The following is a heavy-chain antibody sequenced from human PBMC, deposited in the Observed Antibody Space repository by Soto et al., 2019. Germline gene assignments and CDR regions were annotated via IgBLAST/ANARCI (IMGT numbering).Heavy chain of an antibody. CDR3: AKVTTTVPRRGYFDY. Sequence: EVQLLESGGGLAQPGGSLRLACAASGFTFTNYAAGWVRQAPGRGLEWVSSISNGVESTYYADSVKGRFTISRDNSKSTLYLQMNSLTADDTAVYYCAKVTTTVPRRGYFDYWGQGTLVTVSS. J-gene: IGHJ4*02. V-gene: IGHV3-23*01. D-gene: IGHD4-17*01. CDR1: GFTFTNYA. CDR2: ISNGVEST.